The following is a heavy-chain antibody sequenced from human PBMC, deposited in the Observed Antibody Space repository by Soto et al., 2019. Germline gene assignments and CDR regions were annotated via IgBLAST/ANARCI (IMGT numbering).Heavy chain of an antibody. D-gene: IGHD4-4*01. CDR2: VYYSGST. CDR3: AMTVTTLYTGFDP. V-gene: IGHV4-59*08. Sequence: QVQLQESGPGLVKPSETLSLTCTVSGGSISGYYWSWIRQSPEKGLEWIGHVYYSGSTKYNPSLKCRVTISVDTSKNQFSLNLRSVTAADTAVYYCAMTVTTLYTGFDPWGQGILVTVSS. CDR1: GGSISGYY. J-gene: IGHJ5*02.